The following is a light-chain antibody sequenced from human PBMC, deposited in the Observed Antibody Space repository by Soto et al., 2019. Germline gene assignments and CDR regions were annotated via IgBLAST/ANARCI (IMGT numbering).Light chain of an antibody. J-gene: IGLJ1*01. CDR3: AARDDSLNGYV. CDR2: NNN. Sequence: QSVLTQPPSASGTPGQRVTISCSGGSSNIGTNAVNWYQQLPGTAPKLLIYNNNQRPSGVPDRFSGPKSGTSASLAISGLQSEDEADYYCAARDDSLNGYVFGTGTKSPS. CDR1: SSNIGTNA. V-gene: IGLV1-44*01.